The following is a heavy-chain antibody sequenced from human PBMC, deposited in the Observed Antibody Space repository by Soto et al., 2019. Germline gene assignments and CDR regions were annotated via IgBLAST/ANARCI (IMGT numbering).Heavy chain of an antibody. J-gene: IGHJ6*02. Sequence: ASEKVSCKASGYTFTSLGINWVRQAPGQGLEWMGWISGYNGNTNYAHNLQDRVTMTRDTSTRTAYMELRSLRSDDTAVYYCASPTDFYYYAMDVWGQGTTVTVSS. V-gene: IGHV1-18*01. CDR2: ISGYNGNT. CDR3: ASPTDFYYYAMDV. CDR1: GYTFTSLG.